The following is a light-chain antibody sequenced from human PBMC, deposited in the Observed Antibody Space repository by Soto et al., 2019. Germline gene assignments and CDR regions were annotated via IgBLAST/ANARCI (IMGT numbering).Light chain of an antibody. CDR2: DNN. V-gene: IGLV1-40*01. CDR3: QSYAGSLHYV. CDR1: NSNIGAGYD. J-gene: IGLJ1*01. Sequence: QSVLTQPPSVSGAPGQRVTISCTGSNSNIGAGYDVHWYQQLPGTAPILLIYDNNIRPSGVPDRFSGSKSGTSASLAITGLQAEDEADYYCQSYAGSLHYVFGTGTKVTVL.